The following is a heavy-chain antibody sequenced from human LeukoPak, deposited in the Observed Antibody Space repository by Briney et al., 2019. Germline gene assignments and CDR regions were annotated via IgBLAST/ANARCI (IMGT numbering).Heavy chain of an antibody. J-gene: IGHJ4*02. V-gene: IGHV3-73*01. Sequence: GGSLKLSCAASGFTSSGSAMHWVRQASGKGLEWVGRIRSKANSYATAYAASVKGRFTISRDDSKNTAYLQMNSLKTEDAAVYYCLVLAPLADYSDYWGQGTLVTVSS. CDR1: GFTSSGSA. CDR2: IRSKANSYAT. CDR3: LVLAPLADYSDY. D-gene: IGHD6-19*01.